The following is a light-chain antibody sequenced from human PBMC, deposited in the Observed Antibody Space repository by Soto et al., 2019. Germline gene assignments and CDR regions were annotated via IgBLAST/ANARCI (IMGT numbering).Light chain of an antibody. CDR2: DVS. J-gene: IGLJ3*02. V-gene: IGLV2-14*01. CDR3: NSYTSTFIWV. Sequence: QSALTQPASVSGSPGQSITISCTGTSSDFGSYNYVSWFQQHPGKAPKLVIFDVSNRPSGVSNRFSGSKSGNTASLTISGLQAEDEADYYCNSYTSTFIWVFGGGTQLTVL. CDR1: SSDFGSYNY.